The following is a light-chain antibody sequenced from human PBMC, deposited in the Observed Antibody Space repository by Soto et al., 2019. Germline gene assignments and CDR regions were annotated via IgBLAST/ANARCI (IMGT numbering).Light chain of an antibody. Sequence: QSALTQPPSASGPPGQSVAISCTGTISDVGGYNYVSWYQQHPGKAPKLMIYEVNKRPSGVPDRFSGSKSGNTASLTVSGLQAEDEADYYCSSYAGSRNVFGTGTKVTVL. CDR1: ISDVGGYNY. CDR3: SSYAGSRNV. CDR2: EVN. V-gene: IGLV2-8*01. J-gene: IGLJ1*01.